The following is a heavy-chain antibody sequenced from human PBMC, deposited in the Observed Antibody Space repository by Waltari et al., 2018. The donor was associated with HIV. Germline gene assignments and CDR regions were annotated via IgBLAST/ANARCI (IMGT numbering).Heavy chain of an antibody. CDR3: ARDGPAPKNIYHYYGMDV. CDR2: ISYDGTNK. V-gene: IGHV3-30-3*01. J-gene: IGHJ6*02. Sequence: QVQLVESGGGVVRPGRSLRLACAASRYIFSGYARHWVRQPPGKGLEWVAVISYDGTNKYYAESVRGRFTISRDNSENTLYLEMNSLKPDDTAVYYCARDGPAPKNIYHYYGMDVWGQGTTVTVSS. CDR1: RYIFSGYA. D-gene: IGHD2-2*01.